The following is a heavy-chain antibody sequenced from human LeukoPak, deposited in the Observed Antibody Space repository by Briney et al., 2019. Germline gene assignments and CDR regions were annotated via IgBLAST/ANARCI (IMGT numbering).Heavy chain of an antibody. CDR1: GCTFSSYG. D-gene: IGHD3-22*01. J-gene: IGHJ6*02. Sequence: PGGSLRLSCAASGCTFSSYGMHWVRQAPGKGLEWVAVTWYDGSNKYYADSVKGRFTISRDNSKNTLYLQMNSLRAEDTAVYYCARDRTYYYDSSGDYNPYYYYGMDVWGQGTTVTVSS. CDR2: TWYDGSNK. V-gene: IGHV3-33*01. CDR3: ARDRTYYYDSSGDYNPYYYYGMDV.